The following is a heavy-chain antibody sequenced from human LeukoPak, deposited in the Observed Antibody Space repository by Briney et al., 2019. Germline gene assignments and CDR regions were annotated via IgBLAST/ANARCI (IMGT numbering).Heavy chain of an antibody. CDR2: ISGSGGST. Sequence: PGGSLRLSCAASGFTFSSYAMSWVRQAPGKGLEWVSAISGSGGSTYYADSVKGRFTISRDNSKNTLYLQMNSLRAEDTAVYYCAKGGSSTSRFPEYFQHWGQGTLVTVSS. J-gene: IGHJ1*01. D-gene: IGHD2-2*01. CDR3: AKGGSSTSRFPEYFQH. CDR1: GFTFSSYA. V-gene: IGHV3-23*01.